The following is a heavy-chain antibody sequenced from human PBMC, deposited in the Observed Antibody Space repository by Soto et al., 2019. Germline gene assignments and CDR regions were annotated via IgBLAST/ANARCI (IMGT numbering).Heavy chain of an antibody. Sequence: EVKLVQSGAEVKKPGESLRISCKGSGYTFTSYWINWVRHMPVKGLEWMGRIAPTDSYTNYNPSFQGHVTIAADKSRQTAYLQWDSLRATDTATYYCARGVPQVVHNWVDPWGQGTLVTVSS. CDR1: GYTFTSYW. V-gene: IGHV5-10-1*01. CDR2: IAPTDSYT. D-gene: IGHD2-15*01. J-gene: IGHJ5*02. CDR3: ARGVPQVVHNWVDP.